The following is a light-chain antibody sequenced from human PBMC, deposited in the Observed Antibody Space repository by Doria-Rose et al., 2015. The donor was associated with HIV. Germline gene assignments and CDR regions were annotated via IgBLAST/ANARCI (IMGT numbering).Light chain of an antibody. V-gene: IGKV4-1*01. J-gene: IGKJ3*01. CDR1: RSLLYTSKNY. Sequence: DIRVTQSPESLGMSLGERATLNCKSNRSLLYTSKNYLAWYQQKPVQPPKLLIDWASTRQSGVHARFSGSGSGTDFTLTISSLEAEDVAVYYCQQYYDTPSFGPGTTVDIK. CDR2: WAS. CDR3: QQYYDTPS.